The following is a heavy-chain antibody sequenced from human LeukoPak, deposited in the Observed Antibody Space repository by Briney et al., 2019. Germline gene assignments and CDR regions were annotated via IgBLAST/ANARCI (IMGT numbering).Heavy chain of an antibody. Sequence: GGSLRLSCAASGFTFSDHYMDWVRQSPGKGLEWVGRTKNRANGYTTLYAASVKGKFIISRDDSKKSVYLQMNSLETEDTAVYYCVRRTQTTPSSWYYMDVWGKGTTVTVSS. CDR3: VRRTQTTPSSWYYMDV. D-gene: IGHD6-13*01. CDR1: GFTFSDHY. J-gene: IGHJ6*03. V-gene: IGHV3-72*01. CDR2: TKNRANGYTT.